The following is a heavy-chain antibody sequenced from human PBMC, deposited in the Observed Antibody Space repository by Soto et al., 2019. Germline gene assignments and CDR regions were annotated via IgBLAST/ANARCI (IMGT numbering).Heavy chain of an antibody. CDR3: AGRCDSTTCLGHFDY. D-gene: IGHD2-2*01. CDR2: ILPIFATA. J-gene: IGHJ4*02. CDR1: GGTFNNYV. V-gene: IGHV1-69*06. Sequence: QVQLVQSGAEVKKPGSSVKVSCKASGGTFNNYVVNWVRQAPGQGLEWMGGILPIFATANYAQKFQGRVTITADKSKSTAYMELTSLRSEDTAVYYCAGRCDSTTCLGHFDYWGQGTLVTVSS.